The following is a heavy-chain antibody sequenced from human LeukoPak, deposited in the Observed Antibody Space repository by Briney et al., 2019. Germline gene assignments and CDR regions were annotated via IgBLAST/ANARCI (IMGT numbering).Heavy chain of an antibody. Sequence: SETLCLTCTVSGGSVSSGGYYWSWIRQPPGKGLEWIGYIYHSGSTYYNPSLKSRVTISVDRSKNQFSLKLSSVTAADTAVYYCARGPWGSLNYWGQGTLVTVSS. CDR2: IYHSGST. V-gene: IGHV4-30-2*01. J-gene: IGHJ4*02. CDR3: ARGPWGSLNY. CDR1: GGSVSSGGYY. D-gene: IGHD3-16*01.